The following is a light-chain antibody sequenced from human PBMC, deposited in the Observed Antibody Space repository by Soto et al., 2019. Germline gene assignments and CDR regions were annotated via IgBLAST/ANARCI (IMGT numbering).Light chain of an antibody. V-gene: IGKV1-5*03. CDR2: KAS. CDR3: QQYNNYPCA. CDR1: QTINTW. Sequence: DIQMTQSPSTLSASVGDTVTISCRASQTINTWLAWYHQKPGKSPKLLIYKASSLEGGVTSRFSGSGSGAEFTLTISSLQADDFATYYCQQYNNYPCAFGQGTKVEIK. J-gene: IGKJ1*01.